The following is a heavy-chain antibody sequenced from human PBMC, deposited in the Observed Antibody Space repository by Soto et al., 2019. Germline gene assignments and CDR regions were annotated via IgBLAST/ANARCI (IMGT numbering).Heavy chain of an antibody. CDR3: AFDYGDYFDY. D-gene: IGHD4-17*01. CDR1: GGTFSSYT. J-gene: IGHJ4*02. Sequence: QVQLVQSGAEVKKPGSSVRVSCKASGGTFSSYTISWVRQAPGQGLEWMGRIIPILGIANYAQKFQGRVXIXXDKSTSTAYMELSSLRSEDTAVYYCAFDYGDYFDYWGQGTLVTVSS. CDR2: IIPILGIA. V-gene: IGHV1-69*02.